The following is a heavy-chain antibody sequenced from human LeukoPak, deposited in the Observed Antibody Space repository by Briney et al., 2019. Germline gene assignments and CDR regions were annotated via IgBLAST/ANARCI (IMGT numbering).Heavy chain of an antibody. D-gene: IGHD3-10*01. CDR3: AKDGYRSYSGSGTYSDY. V-gene: IGHV3-23*01. CDR1: GFTFNYYA. J-gene: IGHJ4*02. CDR2: ISGGATTT. Sequence: GGSLRLSCAASGFTFNYYAMSWVRQAPGKGLERVSAISGGATTTYYADSVKGRFTISRDNSMHTLYLQMNSLRAEDTALYYCAKDGYRSYSGSGTYSDYWGQGTLVTVSS.